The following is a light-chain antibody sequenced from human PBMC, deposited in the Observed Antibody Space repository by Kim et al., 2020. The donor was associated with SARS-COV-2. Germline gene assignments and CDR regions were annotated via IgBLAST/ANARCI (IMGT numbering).Light chain of an antibody. V-gene: IGKV3-20*01. Sequence: PGERATLSCRASQSVSSSYLAWYQQKPGQAPRLLIYGASNRATGIPDRFSGSGSGTDFTLTISRLEPEDFAVYYCQQYGRSPPITFGQGTRLEIK. CDR1: QSVSSSY. J-gene: IGKJ5*01. CDR2: GAS. CDR3: QQYGRSPPIT.